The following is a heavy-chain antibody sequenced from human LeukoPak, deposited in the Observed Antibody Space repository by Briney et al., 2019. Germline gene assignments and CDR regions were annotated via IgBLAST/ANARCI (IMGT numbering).Heavy chain of an antibody. J-gene: IGHJ5*02. CDR2: INPSGGST. Sequence: ASVKVSCKASGYTFTSYYIHWVRQAPGQGLEWMGRINPSGGSTSYAQKFQGRVTMTRDTSTSTVYMELSSLRSEDTAVYYCARDVYYYDSSGYFGRIDPWGQGTLVTVSS. CDR3: ARDVYYYDSSGYFGRIDP. CDR1: GYTFTSYY. V-gene: IGHV1-46*01. D-gene: IGHD3-22*01.